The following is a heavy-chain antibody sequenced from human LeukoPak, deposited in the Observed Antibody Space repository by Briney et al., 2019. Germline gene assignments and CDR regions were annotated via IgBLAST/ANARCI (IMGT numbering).Heavy chain of an antibody. D-gene: IGHD5-12*01. J-gene: IGHJ4*02. Sequence: GGTLRLSCAASGFTFSSYAMSWVRQVSAKGLEWVSSMGGSGGSTYYADSVKGRFTISRDNSKNTLYLQMNSLRADDTAVYYCAKGLGYWGQGTLVTVSS. CDR2: MGGSGGST. CDR3: AKGLGY. CDR1: GFTFSSYA. V-gene: IGHV3-23*01.